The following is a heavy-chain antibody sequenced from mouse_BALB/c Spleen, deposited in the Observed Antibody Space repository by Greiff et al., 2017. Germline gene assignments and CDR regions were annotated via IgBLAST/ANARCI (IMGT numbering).Heavy chain of an antibody. CDR2: IYPGNSDT. CDR3: TKSVYGNYLFAY. Sequence: EVQLQQSGTVLARPGASVKMSCKASGYSFTSYWMHWVKQRPGQGLEWIGAIYPGNSDTSYNQKFKGKAKLTAVTSASTAYMELSSLTNEDSAVYYCTKSVYGNYLFAYWGQGTLVTVSA. V-gene: IGHV1-5*01. J-gene: IGHJ3*01. D-gene: IGHD2-1*01. CDR1: GYSFTSYW.